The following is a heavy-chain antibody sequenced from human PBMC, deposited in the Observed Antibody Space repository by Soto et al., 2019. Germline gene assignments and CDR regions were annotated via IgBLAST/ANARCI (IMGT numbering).Heavy chain of an antibody. CDR3: ARGGYYYGSGSYYKGPFDY. D-gene: IGHD3-10*01. J-gene: IGHJ4*02. CDR1: GYTFTGYY. V-gene: IGHV1-2*04. Sequence: QVQLVQSGAEVKKPGASVKVSCKASGYTFTGYYMHWVRQAPGQGLEWMGWINPNSGGTNYAQKFQGWVTMTRDTSISTAYMELSRLRSDDTAVYYCARGGYYYGSGSYYKGPFDYWGQGTLVTVSS. CDR2: INPNSGGT.